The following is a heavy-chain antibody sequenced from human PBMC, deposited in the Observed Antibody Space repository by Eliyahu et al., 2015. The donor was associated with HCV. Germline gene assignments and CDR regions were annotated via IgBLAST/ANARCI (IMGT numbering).Heavy chain of an antibody. CDR1: GYTFTSYX. J-gene: IGHJ5*02. CDR2: MNPNSGNT. V-gene: IGHV1-8*01. CDR3: ARGFSDYGDYLDAINWFDP. Sequence: QVQLVQSGAEVKKPGASVKVSCKASGYTFTSYXINWVRQATGQGLEWMGWMNPNSGNTGXAQKFQGRVXMTRNTSISTAYMELSSLRSEDTAVYYCARGFSDYGDYLDAINWFDPWGQGTLVTVSS. D-gene: IGHD4-17*01.